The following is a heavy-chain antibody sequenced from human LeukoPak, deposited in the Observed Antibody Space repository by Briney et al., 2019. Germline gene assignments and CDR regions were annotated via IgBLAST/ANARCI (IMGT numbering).Heavy chain of an antibody. CDR3: ARDRVGSSTSCYDY. V-gene: IGHV3-11*01. Sequence: PGGSLRLSCAASGFSFSNHYISWIRQPPGNGLEWVSYMSSRDNPIYYADSVKGRVTISRDNANNSLYLQMSNLRAEDTAVYYCARDRVGSSTSCYDYWGQGTLVTVSS. CDR1: GFSFSNHY. D-gene: IGHD2-2*01. CDR2: MSSRDNPI. J-gene: IGHJ4*02.